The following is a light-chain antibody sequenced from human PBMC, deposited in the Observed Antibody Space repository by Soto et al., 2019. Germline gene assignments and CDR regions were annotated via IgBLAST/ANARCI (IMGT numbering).Light chain of an antibody. Sequence: QSALTQPASVSGSPGQSITISCTGTNSDVGDYNYVSWYRQHPGQAPELMIYDVFNRPSGVSNRFSGSKSSNTASLTISGVQVDDEADYYCSSYTSSSTLVFGGGTKLTVL. CDR3: SSYTSSSTLV. CDR1: NSDVGDYNY. CDR2: DVF. V-gene: IGLV2-14*01. J-gene: IGLJ2*01.